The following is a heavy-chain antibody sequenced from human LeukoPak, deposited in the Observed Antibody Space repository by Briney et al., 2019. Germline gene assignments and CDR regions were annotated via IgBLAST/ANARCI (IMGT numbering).Heavy chain of an antibody. V-gene: IGHV1-46*01. CDR2: INPSGGST. J-gene: IGHJ4*02. D-gene: IGHD3-16*01. CDR1: GYTFTSYY. Sequence: GASVKVSCKASGYTFTSYYMHWVRQAPGQGLERMGIINPSGGSTSYAQKFQGRVTMTRDTSTSTVYMELSSLRSEDTAVYYCGLGAMPYYFDYWGQGTLVTVSS. CDR3: GLGAMPYYFDY.